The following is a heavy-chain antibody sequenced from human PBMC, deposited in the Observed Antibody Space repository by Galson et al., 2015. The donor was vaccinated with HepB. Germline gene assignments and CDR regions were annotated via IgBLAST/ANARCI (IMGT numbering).Heavy chain of an antibody. CDR2: INPSGGST. CDR1: GYTFTSYY. J-gene: IGHJ5*02. Sequence: SVKVSCKASGYTFTSYYMHWVRQAPGQGLEWMGIINPSGGSTTYAQKFQGRVTMTRDTSTRTVYMELSSLTSEDTAVYYCARGRQHYYDTTGYSWSEGCVDPWGQGTLVTVSS. CDR3: ARGRQHYYDTTGYSWSEGCVDP. D-gene: IGHD3-22*01. V-gene: IGHV1-46*01.